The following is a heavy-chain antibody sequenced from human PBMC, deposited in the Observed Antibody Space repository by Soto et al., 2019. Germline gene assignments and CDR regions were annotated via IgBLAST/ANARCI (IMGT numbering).Heavy chain of an antibody. V-gene: IGHV1-2*02. J-gene: IGHJ4*02. Sequence: ASVKVSCKASGYTFTGYYMHWVRQAPGQGLEWMVWINPNSGGTNYAQKFQGRVTMARDTSISTAYMELSRMRAEETVVYSCAMTQLVRDYFYYWGQGTLGTVSS. CDR2: INPNSGGT. CDR1: GYTFTGYY. D-gene: IGHD6-13*01. CDR3: AMTQLVRDYFYY.